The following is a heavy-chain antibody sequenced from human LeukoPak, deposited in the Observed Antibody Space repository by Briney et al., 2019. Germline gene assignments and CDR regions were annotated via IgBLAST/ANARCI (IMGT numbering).Heavy chain of an antibody. D-gene: IGHD1-1*01. Sequence: GGSLRLSCAASEFTFSYYAMGWTRQAPGQGLEWVSAISGSGSHANYAESVKGRFTISRDNSKNTLYLQMHSLIAADTAVYYCGSGPVGTTVPWGQGTLVTVSS. CDR3: GSGPVGTTVP. J-gene: IGHJ5*02. CDR2: ISGSGSHA. V-gene: IGHV3-23*01. CDR1: EFTFSYYA.